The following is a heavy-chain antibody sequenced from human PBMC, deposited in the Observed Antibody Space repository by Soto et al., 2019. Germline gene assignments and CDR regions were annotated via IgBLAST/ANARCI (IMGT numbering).Heavy chain of an antibody. CDR1: GYTFTSYD. CDR2: MNPNSGNT. CDR3: AAPPLNYYDSSGYYQYYFDY. Sequence: ASVKVSCKASGYTFTSYDINWVRQATGQGLEWMGWMNPNSGNTGYAQKFQGRVTMTEDTSTDTAYMELSSLRSEDTAVYYCAAPPLNYYDSSGYYQYYFDYWGQGTLVTVSS. J-gene: IGHJ4*02. V-gene: IGHV1-8*01. D-gene: IGHD3-22*01.